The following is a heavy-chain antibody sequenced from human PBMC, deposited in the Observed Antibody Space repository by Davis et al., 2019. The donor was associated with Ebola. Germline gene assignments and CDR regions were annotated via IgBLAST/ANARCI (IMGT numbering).Heavy chain of an antibody. D-gene: IGHD2-2*01. V-gene: IGHV3-73*01. CDR2: IRSKANSYAT. CDR1: GFTFSGSA. J-gene: IGHJ4*02. Sequence: GGSLRLSCAASGFTFSGSAMHWVRQASGKGLEWVGRIRSKANSYATAYAASVKGRFTISRDDSKNTAYLQMNSLKTEDTAVYYCTTVLVVVPAAGYWGQGTLVTVSS. CDR3: TTVLVVVPAAGY.